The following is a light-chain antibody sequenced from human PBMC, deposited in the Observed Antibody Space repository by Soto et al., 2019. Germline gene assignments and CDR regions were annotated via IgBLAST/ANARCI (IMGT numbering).Light chain of an antibody. V-gene: IGKV1-12*01. CDR2: TAS. CDR1: QDIITW. Sequence: DLQMTQSPSYVAASVGDRFTVTCRASQDIITWLAWYQQKPGKAPNLLIYTASNLQSGVPSRFSGSGSGTHFTLTISSLQPEDFATYYCQQTDSFPITFGQGTRLEIK. CDR3: QQTDSFPIT. J-gene: IGKJ5*01.